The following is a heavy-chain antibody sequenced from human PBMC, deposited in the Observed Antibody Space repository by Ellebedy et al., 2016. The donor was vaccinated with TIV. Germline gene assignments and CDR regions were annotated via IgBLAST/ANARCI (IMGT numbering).Heavy chain of an antibody. CDR3: VKLGSALRLD. Sequence: PGGSLRLSCAVAGFTFSSYEMNRVRQAPGKGLEWISYISNSGSSTQYADSVKGRFTISRDNAENSVDLQMNSLKAEDTAVYYCVKLGSALRLDWGQGTLVTVSS. D-gene: IGHD3-16*01. J-gene: IGHJ4*02. CDR1: GFTFSSYE. CDR2: ISNSGSST. V-gene: IGHV3-48*03.